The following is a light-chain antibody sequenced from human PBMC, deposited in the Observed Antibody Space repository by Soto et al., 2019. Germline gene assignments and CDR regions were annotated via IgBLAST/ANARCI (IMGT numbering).Light chain of an antibody. J-gene: IGKJ1*01. Sequence: EIVMTQSAATLSVSPGERATLSWRASQSLSTNLAWYQQKPGQAPRLLIYRASTRATGIPARFSGSGSGTEFTLTISSLQSEDFAVYYCQQYNNWPKTFGQGTKVDIK. CDR1: QSLSTN. CDR3: QQYNNWPKT. CDR2: RAS. V-gene: IGKV3-15*01.